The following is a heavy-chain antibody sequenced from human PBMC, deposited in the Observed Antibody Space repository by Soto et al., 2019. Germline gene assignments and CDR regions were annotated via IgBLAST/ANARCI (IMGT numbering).Heavy chain of an antibody. CDR1: GGSFSGYY. CDR3: ARGPVIVGATTPFDY. D-gene: IGHD1-26*01. CDR2: INHSGST. Sequence: SETLSLTCAVYGGSFSGYYWSWIRQPPGKGLEWIGEINHSGSTNYNPSLKSRVTISVDTSKNQFSLKLSSVTAADTAVYYCARGPVIVGATTPFDYWGQGTLVTVSS. J-gene: IGHJ4*02. V-gene: IGHV4-34*01.